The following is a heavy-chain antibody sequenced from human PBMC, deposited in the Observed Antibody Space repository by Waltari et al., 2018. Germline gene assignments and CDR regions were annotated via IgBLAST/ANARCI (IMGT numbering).Heavy chain of an antibody. CDR2: ISFDGGNR. J-gene: IGHJ4*02. V-gene: IGHV3-30*18. CDR1: GFTFSNYG. CDR3: AKDGGYCSGGSCYTAYYFDS. D-gene: IGHD2-15*01. Sequence: QVQLVESGGGVVQPGRSLRLSYAASGFTFSNYGMHWIRQAPGKGLEWVAVISFDGGNRYYADSVKGRFTISRDNSKNTLYLEMNSLRTEDTAVYYCAKDGGYCSGGSCYTAYYFDSWGQGALVTVSS.